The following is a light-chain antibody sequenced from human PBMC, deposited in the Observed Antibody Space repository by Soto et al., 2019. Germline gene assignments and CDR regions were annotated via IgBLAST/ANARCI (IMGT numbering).Light chain of an antibody. CDR3: QQYGNSPIT. CDR2: GAS. J-gene: IGKJ5*01. CDR1: ESVTSNY. Sequence: EIVLTQSPGTLSLSPGEGATLSCRASESVTSNYLAWYQQKPGQAPRLLIYGASSRATGVPDRFSGSGSGTDFTLTISRLEAEDFAVYYCQQYGNSPITFGQGTRLEIK. V-gene: IGKV3-20*01.